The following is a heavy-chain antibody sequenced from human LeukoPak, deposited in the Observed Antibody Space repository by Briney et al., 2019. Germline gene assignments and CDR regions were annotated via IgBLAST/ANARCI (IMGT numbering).Heavy chain of an antibody. CDR1: GYTFTNYY. CDR2: INPSGGST. Sequence: ASVKVSCKASGYTFTNYYMHWVRQAPGQGFEWMGIINPSGGSTTYAQKFQGRVTVIRDTSTSTVYMELSSLRSEDTAVYYCARGSAVAQSSFWGQGTLVIVSS. V-gene: IGHV1-46*01. J-gene: IGHJ4*02. CDR3: ARGSAVAQSSF. D-gene: IGHD6-19*01.